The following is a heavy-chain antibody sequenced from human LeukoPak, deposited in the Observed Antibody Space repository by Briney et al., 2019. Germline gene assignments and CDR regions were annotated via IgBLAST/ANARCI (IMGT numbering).Heavy chain of an antibody. D-gene: IGHD6-19*01. CDR1: GFTSDDYA. CDR3: AKSINSGCSAAIDY. CDR2: ISWNSDNI. V-gene: IGHV3-9*02. Sequence: GGSLRLSCAASGFTSDDYAIHWVRQAPGKGLEWVSGISWNSDNIRYADSVKGRFTISRDNAKNSLYLQMNSLRAEDTALYYCAKSINSGCSAAIDYWGQGTLVTVSS. J-gene: IGHJ4*02.